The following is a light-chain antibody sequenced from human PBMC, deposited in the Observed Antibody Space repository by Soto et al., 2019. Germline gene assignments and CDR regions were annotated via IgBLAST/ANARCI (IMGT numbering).Light chain of an antibody. V-gene: IGLV2-8*01. CDR3: TSSACSPHPVV. CDR1: SSDIGSYNY. J-gene: IGLJ2*01. CDR2: EVN. Sequence: QSVLTQPPSASGSPGQSVTISCTGTSSDIGSYNYVSWYQQHPDKAPKLMIYEVNKRPSGVPDRFSGSKSGNTASLTVSGSQPEAEADYYCTSSACSPHPVVFGGGTKLTVL.